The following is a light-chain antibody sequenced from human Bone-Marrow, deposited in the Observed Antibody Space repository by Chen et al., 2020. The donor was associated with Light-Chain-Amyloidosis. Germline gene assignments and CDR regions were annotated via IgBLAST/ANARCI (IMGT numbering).Light chain of an antibody. J-gene: IGLJ1*01. Sequence: QSALTQPASVSGSPAQSITISCTGTSSDVGSDNHFSWYQQHPDKAPKLMIYEVNNRPSWVPDRFSGSKSDNTASLTISGLQTEDEADYFCSSYTVTNTLVFGSGTRVTGL. V-gene: IGLV2-14*01. CDR3: SSYTVTNTLV. CDR2: EVN. CDR1: SSDVGSDNH.